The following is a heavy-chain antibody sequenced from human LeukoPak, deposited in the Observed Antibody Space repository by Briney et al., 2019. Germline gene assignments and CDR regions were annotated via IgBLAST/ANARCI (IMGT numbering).Heavy chain of an antibody. CDR2: INSSGSNT. Sequence: PGGSLRLSCAASVFTFSAYYMSWIRQAPGKGLEWVSYINSSGSNTYYADSVKGRFTISRDNAKNSLYLQMNSLRAEDTAVYYCARGGAYCGGDCMDVWGQETTVTDPS. J-gene: IGHJ6*02. V-gene: IGHV3-11*01. CDR1: VFTFSAYY. D-gene: IGHD2-21*02. CDR3: ARGGAYCGGDCMDV.